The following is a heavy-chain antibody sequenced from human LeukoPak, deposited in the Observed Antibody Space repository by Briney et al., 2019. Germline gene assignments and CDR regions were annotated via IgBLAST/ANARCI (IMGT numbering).Heavy chain of an antibody. V-gene: IGHV5-51*01. D-gene: IGHD3-22*01. J-gene: IGHJ4*02. Sequence: GESLKISCKGSGYSFTSYWIGWVRQMPGKGLEWMGIIYPGDSDTRYSPSFQGQVTMSVDKSISTAYLQWSSLKASDTAMYYGARNPPNYYDSSGSFDYWGQGTLVTVSS. CDR2: IYPGDSDT. CDR3: ARNPPNYYDSSGSFDY. CDR1: GYSFTSYW.